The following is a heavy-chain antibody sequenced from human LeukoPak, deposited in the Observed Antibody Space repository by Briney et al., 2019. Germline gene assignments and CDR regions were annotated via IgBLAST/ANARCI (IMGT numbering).Heavy chain of an antibody. V-gene: IGHV3-21*01. CDR1: GFTFSSYS. J-gene: IGHJ3*02. CDR2: ISSSSSYI. D-gene: IGHD6-19*01. CDR3: ARDLIAVAGEYALDI. Sequence: GGSLRLSCAASGFTFSSYSMNWVRQAPGKGLEWVSSISSSSSYIYYADSVKGRFTISRDNAKNSLYLQMNSLRAEDTAVYYCARDLIAVAGEYALDIWGQGTMVTVSS.